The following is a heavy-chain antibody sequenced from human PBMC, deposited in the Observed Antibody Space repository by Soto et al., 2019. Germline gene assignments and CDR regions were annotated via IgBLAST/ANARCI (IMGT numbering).Heavy chain of an antibody. V-gene: IGHV3-48*01. CDR1: GFTFSSYS. CDR3: AREQQLATGDY. J-gene: IGHJ4*02. Sequence: GGSLRLSCAASGFTFSSYSMNWVRQAPGKGLEWVSYISSSSSTIYYADSVKGRFTISRDNAKNSLYLQMNSLRAEDTAVYYCAREQQLATGDYWGQGTLVTVSS. D-gene: IGHD6-13*01. CDR2: ISSSSSTI.